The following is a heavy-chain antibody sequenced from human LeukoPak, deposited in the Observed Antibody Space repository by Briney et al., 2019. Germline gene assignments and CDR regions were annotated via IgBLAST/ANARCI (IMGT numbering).Heavy chain of an antibody. D-gene: IGHD6-13*01. CDR3: AREMSSSWIDY. V-gene: IGHV3-21*01. Sequence: PGGSLRLSCEASGFTFSSYRMNWVRQAPGKGLEWVSSITGSSTYIYYVDSVKGRFTISRDNAKNSLYLQMNSLRVEDTAVYYCAREMSSSWIDYWGQGALVTVSS. J-gene: IGHJ4*02. CDR2: ITGSSTYI. CDR1: GFTFSSYR.